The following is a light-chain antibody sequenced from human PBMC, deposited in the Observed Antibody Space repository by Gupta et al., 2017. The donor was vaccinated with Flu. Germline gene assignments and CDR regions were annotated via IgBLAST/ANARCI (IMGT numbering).Light chain of an antibody. CDR3: AAGDDSVNGPV. V-gene: IGLV1-44*01. Sequence: RLTSSCAGTTSDMGNNAVAWYQQRPATTPNLIMFINSKRPSGVPERFSGSTSGTSAALAISGLQTEDEGNYYCAAGDDSVNGPVFGGGTKLTVL. CDR1: TSDMGNNA. CDR2: INS. J-gene: IGLJ2*01.